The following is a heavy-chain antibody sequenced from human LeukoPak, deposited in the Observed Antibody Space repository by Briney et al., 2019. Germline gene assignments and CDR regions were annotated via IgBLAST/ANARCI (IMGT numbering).Heavy chain of an antibody. Sequence: GASVKVSCKASGGTFSSYAISWVRQAPGQGLEWMGGIIPIFGTANYAQKFQGRVTITADKSTSTAYMELSSLRSEDTAVYYCARDYGHSPRLFGYYYYYMDVWGKGTTVTVSS. J-gene: IGHJ6*03. CDR2: IIPIFGTA. V-gene: IGHV1-69*06. CDR3: ARDYGHSPRLFGYYYYYMDV. CDR1: GGTFSSYA. D-gene: IGHD3-16*01.